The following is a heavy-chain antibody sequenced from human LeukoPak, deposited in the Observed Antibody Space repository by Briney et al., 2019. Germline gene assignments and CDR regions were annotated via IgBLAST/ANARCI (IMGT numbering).Heavy chain of an antibody. CDR1: GGSISSGDYY. V-gene: IGHV4-30-4*08. Sequence: SQTLSLTCTVSGGSISSGDYYWSWIRQPPGKGLEWIGEINHSGSTNYNPSLKSRVTISVDTSKNQFSLKLSSVTAADTAVYYCASIQLPYYFDYWGQGTLVTVSS. CDR2: INHSGST. CDR3: ASIQLPYYFDY. J-gene: IGHJ4*02. D-gene: IGHD2-2*01.